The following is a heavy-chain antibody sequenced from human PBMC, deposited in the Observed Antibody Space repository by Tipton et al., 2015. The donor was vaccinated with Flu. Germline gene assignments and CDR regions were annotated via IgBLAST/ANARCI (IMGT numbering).Heavy chain of an antibody. Sequence: TLSLTCNVSGGSVTGYYWSWIRQSPGRGLEWIGYILYSGSTGYNPSLKTRVAISIDTSKNQFSLKLSSVTAADTAVYYCARETGWGYSYASHGPHFDIWGQGTMVTVSS. CDR1: GGSVTGYY. CDR3: ARETGWGYSYASHGPHFDI. D-gene: IGHD5-18*01. V-gene: IGHV4-59*02. J-gene: IGHJ3*02. CDR2: ILYSGST.